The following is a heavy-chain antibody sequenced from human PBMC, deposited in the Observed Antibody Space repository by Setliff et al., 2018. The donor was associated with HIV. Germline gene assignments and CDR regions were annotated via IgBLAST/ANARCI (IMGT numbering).Heavy chain of an antibody. CDR3: AKTCSGYDWSVDY. CDR2: ITSPGDTA. J-gene: IGHJ4*02. V-gene: IGHV3-23*01. Sequence: PGGSLRLSCAASGFTFGNYAMAWVRQAPGKGLEWVSGITSPGDTALYPDSMKGRFTISRDNSKNTLYLHMNNLRTEDTAVYFCAKTCSGYDWSVDYWGQGTLVTVSS. CDR1: GFTFGNYA. D-gene: IGHD5-12*01.